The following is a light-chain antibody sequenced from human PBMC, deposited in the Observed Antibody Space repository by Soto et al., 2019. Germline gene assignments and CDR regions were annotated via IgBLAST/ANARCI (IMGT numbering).Light chain of an antibody. Sequence: EIVMSQSPATLSVSPGERATLSFRASQSVSSNLAWYQQKPGQAPSLLIYGASTRAAGVPARFSGSGSGTDFTLTISRLEPEDFAVYYCQQYGSSPPLTFGGGTKV. CDR3: QQYGSSPPLT. CDR2: GAS. V-gene: IGKV3-15*01. CDR1: QSVSSN. J-gene: IGKJ4*01.